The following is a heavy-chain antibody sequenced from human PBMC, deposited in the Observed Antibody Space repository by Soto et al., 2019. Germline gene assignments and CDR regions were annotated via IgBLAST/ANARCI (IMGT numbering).Heavy chain of an antibody. J-gene: IGHJ6*02. CDR2: IIPILGTA. CDR3: ARSDYGDIYYYYGMDV. Sequence: QVQLVQSGAEVKKPGSSVKVSCKASGGTFSSYAISWVRQAPGQGLEWMGGIIPILGTANYAQKFQGRVTITADESTSTAYMELSSLRSEDTAVYYCARSDYGDIYYYYGMDVWGQGTTVTVSS. CDR1: GGTFSSYA. D-gene: IGHD4-17*01. V-gene: IGHV1-69*01.